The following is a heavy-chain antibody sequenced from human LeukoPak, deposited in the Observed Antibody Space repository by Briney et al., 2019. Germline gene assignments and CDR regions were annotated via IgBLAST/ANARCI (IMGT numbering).Heavy chain of an antibody. J-gene: IGHJ4*02. V-gene: IGHV3-7*03. CDR1: GFTFSSYW. CDR2: IKQDGSEK. D-gene: IGHD3-22*01. CDR3: ARDSRYYYDSSGAPDY. Sequence: GGSLRLSCAASGFTFSSYWMSWVRQAPGKGLEWVANIKQDGSEKYYVDSVKGRFTISRDNAKNSLYLQMNSLRAEDTAVYYCARDSRYYYDSSGAPDYWGQGTLVTVSS.